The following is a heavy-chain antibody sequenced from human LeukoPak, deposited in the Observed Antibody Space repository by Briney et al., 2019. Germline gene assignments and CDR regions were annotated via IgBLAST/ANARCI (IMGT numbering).Heavy chain of an antibody. CDR3: TTEEGVWEPAGVDY. CDR2: IKSKTDGGTT. CDR1: GFTFSNAW. J-gene: IGHJ4*02. Sequence: GGSLRLSCAASGFTFSNAWMSWVRQVPGKGLEWVGRIKSKTDGGTTDYAAPVKGRFTISRDDSKNTLYLQMNSLKTEDTAVYYCTTEEGVWEPAGVDYWGQGTLVTVSS. V-gene: IGHV3-15*01. D-gene: IGHD1-26*01.